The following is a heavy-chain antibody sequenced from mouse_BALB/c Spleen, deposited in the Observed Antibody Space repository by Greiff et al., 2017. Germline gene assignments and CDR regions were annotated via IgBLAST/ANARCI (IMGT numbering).Heavy chain of an antibody. CDR1: GFSLTSYG. CDR2: IWAGGST. D-gene: IGHD2-1*01. V-gene: IGHV2-9*02. J-gene: IGHJ4*01. CDR3: ARCGNYVGDAMDY. Sequence: VQRVESGPGLVAPSQSLSITCTVSGFSLTSYGVHWVRQPPGKGLEWLGVIWAGGSTNYNSALMSRLSISKDNSKSQVFLKMNSLQTDDTAMYYCARCGNYVGDAMDYWGQGTSVTVSS.